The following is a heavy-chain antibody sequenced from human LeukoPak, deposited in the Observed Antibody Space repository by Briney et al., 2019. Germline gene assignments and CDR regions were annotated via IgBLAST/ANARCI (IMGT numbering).Heavy chain of an antibody. J-gene: IGHJ4*02. CDR1: GYTFTSYD. CDR3: ARSSYYYGSGSHTRFGY. D-gene: IGHD3-10*01. CDR2: MNPNSGNT. V-gene: IGHV1-8*01. Sequence: ASVKVSCKTSGYTFTSYDINWVRQATGQGLEWMGWMNPNSGNTGYAQKFQGRVTMTRNTSISTAYMELSSLRSEDTAVYYCARSSYYYGSGSHTRFGYWGQGTLVTVSP.